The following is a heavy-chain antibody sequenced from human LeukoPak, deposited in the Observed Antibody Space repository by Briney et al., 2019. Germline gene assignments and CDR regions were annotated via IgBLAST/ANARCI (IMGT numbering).Heavy chain of an antibody. CDR3: ARDSDFGCSGSSCYSWVY. CDR1: GYTFTAYY. Sequence: ASVKVSCKACGYTFTAYYVHWVRQAPGQGLEWMGRINPNSGGSNFAQKFQGRVTMTRDTSISTVYMELSSLRSDDTAVYYCARDSDFGCSGSSCYSWVYWGQGTLVTVSS. D-gene: IGHD2-15*01. J-gene: IGHJ4*02. V-gene: IGHV1-2*06. CDR2: INPNSGGS.